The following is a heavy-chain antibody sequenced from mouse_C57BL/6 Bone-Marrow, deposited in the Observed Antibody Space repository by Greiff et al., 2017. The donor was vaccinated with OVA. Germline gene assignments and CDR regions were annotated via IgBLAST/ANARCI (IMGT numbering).Heavy chain of an antibody. CDR3: ARKDNYDYDEGFAD. D-gene: IGHD2-4*01. CDR2: IWSGGST. V-gene: IGHV2-2*01. Sequence: VKLMESGPGLVQPSQSLSITCTVSGFSLTSYGVHWVRQSPGKGLEWLGVIWSGGSTDYNAAFISRLSISKDNSKSQVFFKMNSLQADDTAIYYCARKDNYDYDEGFADWGQGTLVTVSA. J-gene: IGHJ3*01. CDR1: GFSLTSYG.